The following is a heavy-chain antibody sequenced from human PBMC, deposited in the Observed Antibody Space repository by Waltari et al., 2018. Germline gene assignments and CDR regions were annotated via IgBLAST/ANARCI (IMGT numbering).Heavy chain of an antibody. CDR1: GGSFSGYY. D-gene: IGHD6-19*01. Sequence: LSLTCAVYGGSFSGYYWSWIRQPPGKGLEWIGEINHSGSTNYNPSLKSRVTISVDTSKNQFSLKLSSVTAADTAVYYCARVAGWYVYYFDYWGQGTLVTVSS. CDR3: ARVAGWYVYYFDY. V-gene: IGHV4-34*01. CDR2: INHSGST. J-gene: IGHJ4*02.